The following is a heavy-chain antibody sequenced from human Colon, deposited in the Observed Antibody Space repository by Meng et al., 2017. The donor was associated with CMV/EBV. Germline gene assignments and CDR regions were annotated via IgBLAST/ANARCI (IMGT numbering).Heavy chain of an antibody. CDR2: ISSSSSTI. J-gene: IGHJ6*02. V-gene: IGHV3-48*04. D-gene: IGHD2-2*01. CDR3: ARARAVPAGYGLDV. Sequence: GESLKISCAASGFTFSRDSMNWVRQAPGKGLEWVSYISSSSSTIYYADSVKGRFTISRDNAKNSLYLQMNSLRAEDTAVYYCARARAVPAGYGLDVWGQGTTVTVSS. CDR1: GFTFSRDS.